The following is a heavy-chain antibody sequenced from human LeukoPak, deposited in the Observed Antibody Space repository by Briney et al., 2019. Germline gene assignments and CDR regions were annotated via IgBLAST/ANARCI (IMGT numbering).Heavy chain of an antibody. CDR2: IYSDGST. J-gene: IGHJ4*02. CDR3: ARGSSTVSAGYY. V-gene: IGHV3-53*01. Sequence: GGSLRLSCAASGFTVSSNYMSWVRQAPGKGLEWVSVIYSDGSTYYADSVRGRFTISRDNSKNTLYLQMNSLRAEDTAMYFCARGSSTVSAGYYWGQGTLVTVSS. D-gene: IGHD6-19*01. CDR1: GFTVSSNY.